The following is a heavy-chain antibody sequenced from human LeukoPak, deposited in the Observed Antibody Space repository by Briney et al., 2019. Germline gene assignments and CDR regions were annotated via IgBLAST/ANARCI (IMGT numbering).Heavy chain of an antibody. CDR3: ARDAIYDSSGYYGYFQH. J-gene: IGHJ1*01. Sequence: GGSLRLSCAASGFTFSSYGMHWVRQAPGKGLEWVAVISYDGSNKYYADSVKGRFTISRDNSKNTLYLQMNSLRAEDTAVYYCARDAIYDSSGYYGYFQHWGQGTLVTVSS. D-gene: IGHD3-22*01. CDR2: ISYDGSNK. CDR1: GFTFSSYG. V-gene: IGHV3-30*03.